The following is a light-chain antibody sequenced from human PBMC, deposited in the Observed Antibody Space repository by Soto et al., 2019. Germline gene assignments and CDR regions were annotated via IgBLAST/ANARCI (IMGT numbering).Light chain of an antibody. CDR1: QTVIHN. V-gene: IGKV3-15*01. CDR3: QPYNIWPRWT. J-gene: IGKJ1*01. Sequence: EIVLTQSPGTLSLSPGERATLSRRAGQTVIHNYLAWFQQKPVQAPRLLXYAASTRANGVPARFIGGGSGTELTLTFSGLQSEVSAAYDGQPYNIWPRWTFGLGTKVDIK. CDR2: AAS.